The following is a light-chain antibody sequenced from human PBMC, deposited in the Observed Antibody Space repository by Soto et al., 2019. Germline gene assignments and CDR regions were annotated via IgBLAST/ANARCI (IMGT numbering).Light chain of an antibody. Sequence: QSALTQPPSASGSPGQSVTISCTGTSSDVGGYNYVSWYQQHPGKAPKLMIYEVIKRPSGVPDRFSGSKSGNTASLTVSGLQAEDVADYYCSSYAGSNNLVFGGGPKLTVL. CDR3: SSYAGSNNLV. V-gene: IGLV2-8*01. CDR2: EVI. J-gene: IGLJ2*01. CDR1: SSDVGGYNY.